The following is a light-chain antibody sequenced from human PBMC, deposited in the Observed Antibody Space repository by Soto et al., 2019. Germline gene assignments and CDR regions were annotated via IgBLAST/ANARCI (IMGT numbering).Light chain of an antibody. CDR1: SSDVGTYNL. CDR3: CSYAGSNSVI. CDR2: EVR. Sequence: QSALTQPASVSGSPGQSITISCTGASSDVGTYNLVSWYQQHPGKAPKLIIYEVRKRPSGLSNRFSGSKSGNTASLTIAGLQAEDEADYYCCSYAGSNSVIFGGGTKLTVL. V-gene: IGLV2-23*02. J-gene: IGLJ2*01.